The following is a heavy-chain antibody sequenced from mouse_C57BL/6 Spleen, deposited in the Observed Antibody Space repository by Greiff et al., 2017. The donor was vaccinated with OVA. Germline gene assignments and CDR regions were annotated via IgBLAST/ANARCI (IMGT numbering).Heavy chain of an antibody. J-gene: IGHJ1*03. V-gene: IGHV2-9-1*01. CDR3: ARFTTVGDWYFDV. D-gene: IGHD1-1*01. Sequence: QVQLKQSGPGLVAPSQSLSITCTVSGFSLTSYAISWVRQPPGKGLEWLGVIWTGGGTNYNSALKSRLSISKDNSKSQVFLKMNSLHADDTARYCCARFTTVGDWYFDVWGTGTTVTVSS. CDR2: IWTGGGT. CDR1: GFSLTSYA.